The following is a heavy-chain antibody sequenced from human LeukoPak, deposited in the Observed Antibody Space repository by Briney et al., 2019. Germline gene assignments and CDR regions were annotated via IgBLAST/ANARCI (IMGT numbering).Heavy chain of an antibody. V-gene: IGHV4-39*07. CDR3: ASLRKRGGACDL. CDR2: IYYSGTT. J-gene: IGHJ3*01. CDR1: RGSISSSNYY. Sequence: PSETLSLICSVSRGSISSSNYYWGWIRQPPGKGLEWIGNIYYSGTTYYNPSLPSLKSRVTILIDTSKNQFSLRLRSVTAADTAVYYCASLRKRGGACDLWGQGTVVTVSS.